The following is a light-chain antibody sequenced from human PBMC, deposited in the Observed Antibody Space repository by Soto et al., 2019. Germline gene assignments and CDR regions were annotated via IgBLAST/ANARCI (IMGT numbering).Light chain of an antibody. CDR1: SSDVGGYNY. Sequence: QSALTQPASVSGSPGQSITISCTGTSSDVGGYNYVSWYQQHPGKAPKLMIYDVSNRPSGVSDRFSGSKSANTASLTISGLQAEDEADYYCNSYTSSSTVVFGGGTKVTVL. J-gene: IGLJ2*01. CDR2: DVS. CDR3: NSYTSSSTVV. V-gene: IGLV2-14*01.